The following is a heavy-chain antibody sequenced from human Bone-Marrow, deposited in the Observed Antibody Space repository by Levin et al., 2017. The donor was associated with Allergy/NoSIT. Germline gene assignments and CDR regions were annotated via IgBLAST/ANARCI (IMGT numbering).Heavy chain of an antibody. V-gene: IGHV3-15*01. CDR1: GFTFSDAW. CDR2: IKKKTDGGTA. CDR3: TTRGTWLSSPSCYAGFCY. J-gene: IGHJ4*02. D-gene: IGHD2-2*01. Sequence: PGGSLRLSCTVSGFTFSDAWMNWVRQAPGKGLEWVGRIKKKTDGGTADYVIPVKDRFTISRHDSESTVYLQMNSLKTEDTAVYYCTTRGTWLSSPSCYAGFCYWGQGTLVTVSS.